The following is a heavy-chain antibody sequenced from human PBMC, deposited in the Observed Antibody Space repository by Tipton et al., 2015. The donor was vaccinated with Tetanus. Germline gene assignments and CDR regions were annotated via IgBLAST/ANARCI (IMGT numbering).Heavy chain of an antibody. J-gene: IGHJ4*02. Sequence: LSLTCTVSGGSLRSGGYYWSWIRQHPGQGLEWIGYIYYTGNTYYNPSLKSRVTLSIDMSKNQFSLRLSSVTAADTAVYFCARRVVGATLDYWGQGSLVTVSS. CDR3: ARRVVGATLDY. V-gene: IGHV4-31*03. D-gene: IGHD1-26*01. CDR2: IYYTGNT. CDR1: GGSLRSGGYY.